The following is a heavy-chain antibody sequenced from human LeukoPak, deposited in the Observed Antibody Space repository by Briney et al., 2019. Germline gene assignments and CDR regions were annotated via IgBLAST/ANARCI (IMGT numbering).Heavy chain of an antibody. J-gene: IGHJ2*01. CDR1: GHSFTHYY. V-gene: IGHV1-2*02. Sequence: AASVKVSCKSPGHSFTHYYLHWVRQAPGQGLEWVGWIDPNSGGTAYAQKFQGRVTMTRDTSISTVYMELSSLRSDDTAIYYCARPTVTAGWYSDLWGRGALVTVSS. CDR3: ARPTVTAGWYSDL. D-gene: IGHD4-17*01. CDR2: IDPNSGGT.